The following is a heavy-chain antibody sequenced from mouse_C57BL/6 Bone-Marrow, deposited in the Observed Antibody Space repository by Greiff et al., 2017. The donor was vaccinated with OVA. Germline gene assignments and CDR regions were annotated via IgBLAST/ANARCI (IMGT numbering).Heavy chain of an antibody. CDR3: ASYYYGSSYVPYWYFDV. Sequence: QVQLQQPGAELVKPGASVKLSCKASGYTFTSYWMHWVKQRPGQGLEWIGMIHPNSGSTNYNEKFKSKATLTVDKSSSTAYMQLSSLTSEDSAVYYCASYYYGSSYVPYWYFDVWGTGTTVTVSA. V-gene: IGHV1-64*01. CDR1: GYTFTSYW. J-gene: IGHJ1*03. CDR2: IHPNSGST. D-gene: IGHD1-1*01.